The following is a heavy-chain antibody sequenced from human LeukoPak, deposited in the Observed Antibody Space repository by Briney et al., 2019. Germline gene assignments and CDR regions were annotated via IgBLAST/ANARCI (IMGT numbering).Heavy chain of an antibody. CDR1: GFTFSSYE. D-gene: IGHD1/OR15-1a*01. CDR3: TTSGIPGTSGPDY. CDR2: ISSSGGTI. Sequence: GGSLRLSCAASGFTFSSYEMNWVRQAPGKGLEWVSYISSSGGTIYYADSVKGRFTISRDNAKNSLYLQMNSLKTDDTAFYYCTTSGIPGTSGPDYWGQGTLALVSS. V-gene: IGHV3-48*03. J-gene: IGHJ4*02.